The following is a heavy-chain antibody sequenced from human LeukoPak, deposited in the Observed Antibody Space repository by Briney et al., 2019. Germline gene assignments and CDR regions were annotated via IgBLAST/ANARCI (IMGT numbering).Heavy chain of an antibody. D-gene: IGHD5-24*01. CDR3: ARVVDGYSYYYYYMDV. CDR1: GGSISSYY. V-gene: IGHV4-59*01. J-gene: IGHJ6*03. CDR2: IYYSGST. Sequence: SETLSLTCTVSGGSISSYYWSWIRQPPGKGLEWIGYIYYSGSTNYNPSLKSRVTISVDTSKNQFSLKLSSVTAADTAVYYCARVVDGYSYYYYYMDVWGKGTTVTVSS.